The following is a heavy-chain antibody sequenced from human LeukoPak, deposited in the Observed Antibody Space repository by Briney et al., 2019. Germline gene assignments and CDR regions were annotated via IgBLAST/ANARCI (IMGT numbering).Heavy chain of an antibody. J-gene: IGHJ6*04. CDR1: GDSISSGNYY. CDR3: AREPRYTSRWFRPASPSTGGSYYMDV. D-gene: IGHD6-13*01. Sequence: NPSETLSLTCTVSGDSISSGNYYWVWIRQPPGKGLEWIGTIYSTGNTYYNPSLKSRVTISVDTSKNQFSLKLSSVTAADTAVYYCAREPRYTSRWFRPASPSTGGSYYMDVWGKGTTVTVSS. V-gene: IGHV4-39*02. CDR2: IYSTGNT.